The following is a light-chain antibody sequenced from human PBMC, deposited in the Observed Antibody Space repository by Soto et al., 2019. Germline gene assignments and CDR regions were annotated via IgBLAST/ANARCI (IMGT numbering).Light chain of an antibody. J-gene: IGKJ2*01. CDR2: GAS. V-gene: IGKV1-33*01. Sequence: DIQMTQSPSSLSASVGDRVTVTCQASQDLSNDLNWYQQKPGKAPKLLIYGASNLETGVPSRFSGSGSGTDFTFTISSLQPEDLATYYCQQYHDHPYTFGQGTKLDIK. CDR3: QQYHDHPYT. CDR1: QDLSND.